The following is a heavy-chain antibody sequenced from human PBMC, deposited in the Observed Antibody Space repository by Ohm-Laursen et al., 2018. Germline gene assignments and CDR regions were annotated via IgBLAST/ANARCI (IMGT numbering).Heavy chain of an antibody. J-gene: IGHJ4*02. V-gene: IGHV3-9*01. Sequence: SLRLSCAASGFTFENYAMHWVRQAPGKGLEWVSGISWNSGSINYADSVKGRFTISRDNAKNSLYLQMNSLRAEDTALYYCAKDSYRNSGNMEDWGQGTLVTVSS. CDR3: AKDSYRNSGNMED. CDR2: ISWNSGSI. D-gene: IGHD3-10*01. CDR1: GFTFENYA.